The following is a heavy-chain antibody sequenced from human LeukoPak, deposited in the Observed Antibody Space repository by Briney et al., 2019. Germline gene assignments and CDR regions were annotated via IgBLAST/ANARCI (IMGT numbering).Heavy chain of an antibody. CDR3: ARRILYGPLPFDFDY. J-gene: IGHJ4*02. D-gene: IGHD3-10*01. V-gene: IGHV4-39*01. Sequence: PSETLSLTCTVSGGSISSSSYYWGWIRQPPGKGLEWIGSISYSGSTFYNPSLRSGVTISVDTSKNQFSLKLNSVTAADTAVYYCARRILYGPLPFDFDYWGQGTLVTVSS. CDR1: GGSISSSSYY. CDR2: ISYSGST.